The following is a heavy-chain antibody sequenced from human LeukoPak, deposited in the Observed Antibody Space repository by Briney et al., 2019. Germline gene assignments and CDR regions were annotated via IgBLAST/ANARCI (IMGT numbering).Heavy chain of an antibody. Sequence: GGSLRLSCAASGFTFRNYAMTWVRQAPGGGGEWVSTISGGGGDTYYADSVKGRFTISRDNSKNTLYLQMNSLRAEDTAIHYWANVPYSDYGSGRPPFMDVWGQGTTVAVSS. CDR2: ISGGGGDT. CDR1: GFTFRNYA. D-gene: IGHD3-10*01. J-gene: IGHJ6*02. V-gene: IGHV3-23*01. CDR3: ANVPYSDYGSGRPPFMDV.